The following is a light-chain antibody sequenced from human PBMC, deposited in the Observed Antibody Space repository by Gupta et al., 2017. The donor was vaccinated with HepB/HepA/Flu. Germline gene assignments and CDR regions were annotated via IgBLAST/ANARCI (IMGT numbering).Light chain of an antibody. CDR3: GTWDKILNAFV. J-gene: IGLJ1*01. V-gene: IGLV1-44*01. CDR1: SSNVGSHN. CDR2: STN. Sequence: QSVLTQPPSASGTPGQRVTVSCSGSSSNVGSHNINWYQQLPGMAPKLLIFSTNQRPSGVPDRFSASKSGTSASLAISGLQAEDEADYFCGTWDKILNAFVFGTGTEVTVL.